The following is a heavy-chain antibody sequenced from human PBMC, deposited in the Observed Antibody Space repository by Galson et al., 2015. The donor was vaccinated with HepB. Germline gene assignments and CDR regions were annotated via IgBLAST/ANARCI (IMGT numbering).Heavy chain of an antibody. V-gene: IGHV3-64*01. Sequence: SLRLSCAASGFTFSSYALHWVRQAPGKGLEYVSAISSNGGSTYYANSVKGRFTISRDNSKNTLYLQMGSLRAEDMAVYYCARSARGVAVAVPGRSAFDIWGQGTMVTVSS. J-gene: IGHJ3*02. CDR2: ISSNGGST. CDR1: GFTFSSYA. D-gene: IGHD6-19*01. CDR3: ARSARGVAVAVPGRSAFDI.